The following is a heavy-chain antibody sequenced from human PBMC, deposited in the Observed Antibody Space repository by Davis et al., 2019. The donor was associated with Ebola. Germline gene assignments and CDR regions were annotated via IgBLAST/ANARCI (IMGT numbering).Heavy chain of an antibody. V-gene: IGHV3-23*01. CDR2: ISGSGGST. Sequence: PGGSLRLSCAASGFTFSGYAMHWVRQAPGKGLEWVSAISGSGGSTYYADSVKGRFTISRDNSKNTLYLQMNSLRAEDTAVYYCAKDPLDFNANWDNDYWGQGTLVTVSS. D-gene: IGHD1-1*01. CDR1: GFTFSGYA. J-gene: IGHJ4*02. CDR3: AKDPLDFNANWDNDY.